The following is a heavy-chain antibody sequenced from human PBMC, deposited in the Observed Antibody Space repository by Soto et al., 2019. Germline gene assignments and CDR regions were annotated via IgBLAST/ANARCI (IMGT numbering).Heavy chain of an antibody. V-gene: IGHV1-69*01. D-gene: IGHD3-22*01. CDR2: IIPIFGTA. CDR3: ARDLGGYYDSSGYTNWFGP. CDR1: GGTFSSYA. Sequence: QVQLVQSGAEVKKPGSSVKVSCKASGGTFSSYAISWVRQAPGQGLEWMGGIIPIFGTANYAQKFQGRVTITADESTSTAYMELSSLRSEDTAVYYCARDLGGYYDSSGYTNWFGPWGQGTLVTVSS. J-gene: IGHJ5*02.